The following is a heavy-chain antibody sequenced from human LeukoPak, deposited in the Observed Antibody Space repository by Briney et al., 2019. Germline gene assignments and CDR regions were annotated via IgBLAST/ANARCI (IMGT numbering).Heavy chain of an antibody. J-gene: IGHJ4*02. V-gene: IGHV3-21*01. CDR3: AGRYCSSTSCYTRFDY. CDR2: ISTGSTYI. D-gene: IGHD2-2*02. CDR1: GITFSSYS. Sequence: GGSLRLSCAASGITFSSYSMNWVRQAPGKGLEWVSSISTGSTYIYNADSVRGRFTISRDNAKNSLYLQMNSLRVEDTAVYYCAGRYCSSTSCYTRFDYWGQGTLVTVSS.